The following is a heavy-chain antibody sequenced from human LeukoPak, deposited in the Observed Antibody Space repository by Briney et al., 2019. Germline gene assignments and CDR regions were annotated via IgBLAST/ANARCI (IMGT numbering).Heavy chain of an antibody. CDR2: LHADGNEK. J-gene: IGHJ4*02. CDR3: ARGGYSFDY. D-gene: IGHD5-12*01. Sequence: GGSLRLSCAAYGFSLSGYWMRWVRQAPGKGLEWVARLHADGNEKNFVHSVKGRFTVSRDNAKNSLYLQMNSLRVEDTAVYYCARGGYSFDYLGQGTLVTVSS. CDR1: GFSLSGYW. V-gene: IGHV3-7*01.